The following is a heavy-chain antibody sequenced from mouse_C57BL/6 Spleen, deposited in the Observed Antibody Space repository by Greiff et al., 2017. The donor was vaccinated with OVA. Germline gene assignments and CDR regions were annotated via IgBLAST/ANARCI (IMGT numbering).Heavy chain of an antibody. CDR2: IWGGGGT. CDR1: GFSLTSYG. CDR3: AKQGDYGGFAY. V-gene: IGHV2-9*01. J-gene: IGHJ3*01. Sequence: QVQLKESGPGLVAPSQSLSISCTVSGFSLTSYGVDWVRQPPGQGLEWLGVIWGGGGTNYNSALMSRLSISKDNSKSQVFLKMSRLQTEDTAMYYCAKQGDYGGFAYWGQGTLVTVSA. D-gene: IGHD2-4*01.